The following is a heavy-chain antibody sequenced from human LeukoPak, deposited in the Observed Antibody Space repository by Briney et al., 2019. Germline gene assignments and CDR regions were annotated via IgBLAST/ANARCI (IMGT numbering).Heavy chain of an antibody. D-gene: IGHD3-22*01. CDR2: INHSGST. V-gene: IGHV4-34*01. Sequence: PSETLSLTCAVYGGSFSGYYWSWIRQPPGKGLEWIGEINHSGSTDYSPSLKSRVTVSVDTSKNQFSLKLSSVTAADTAVYYCAKGGYYDSGGYSAAEYFQQWGQGTLVTVSS. CDR1: GGSFSGYY. J-gene: IGHJ1*01. CDR3: AKGGYYDSGGYSAAEYFQQ.